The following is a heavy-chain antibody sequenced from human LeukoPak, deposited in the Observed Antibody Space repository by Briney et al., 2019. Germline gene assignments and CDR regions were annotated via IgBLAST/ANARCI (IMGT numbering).Heavy chain of an antibody. D-gene: IGHD3-22*01. CDR3: ATGDSSAYSSAFDC. J-gene: IGHJ4*02. V-gene: IGHV3-74*01. CDR2: ISGDGSST. CDR1: GFTFSNYW. Sequence: RAGGSLRLSCAASGFTFSNYWMHWVRQAPGKGLVWVSRISGDGSSTSYTDAVKGRFTISRDNAKNTLYLQVNSLRADDTAVYFCATGDSSAYSSAFDCWGQGTLVTVSS.